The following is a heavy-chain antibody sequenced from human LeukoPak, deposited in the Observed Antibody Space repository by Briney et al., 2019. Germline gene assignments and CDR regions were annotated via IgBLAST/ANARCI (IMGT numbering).Heavy chain of an antibody. J-gene: IGHJ5*02. CDR1: GFTFSSYG. Sequence: PGGSLRLSCAASGFTFSSYGMHWVCQAPGKGLEWVAVISYDGSNKYYADSVKGRFTIPRDNSKNTLYLQMNSLRAEDTAVYCCAKGELTGVAMDWFDPWGQGTLVTVSS. V-gene: IGHV3-30*18. CDR2: ISYDGSNK. CDR3: AKGELTGVAMDWFDP. D-gene: IGHD7-27*01.